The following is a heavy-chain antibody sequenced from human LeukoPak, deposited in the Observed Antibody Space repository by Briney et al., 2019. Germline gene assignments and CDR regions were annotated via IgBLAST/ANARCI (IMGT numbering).Heavy chain of an antibody. J-gene: IGHJ6*04. CDR2: ISWNGDTT. CDR1: GFMFDDYA. CDR3: AKDMGWIVALAGGGSMDV. V-gene: IGHV3-43*01. D-gene: IGHD6-19*01. Sequence: GGSLRISCAASGFMFDDYAMHWVRQAPGKGLEWVSFISWNGDTTYYVDSVRGRFTISRDNSKNSLHLQMNSLRTEDAGFFYCAKDMGWIVALAGGGSMDVCGKGTTGAVSP.